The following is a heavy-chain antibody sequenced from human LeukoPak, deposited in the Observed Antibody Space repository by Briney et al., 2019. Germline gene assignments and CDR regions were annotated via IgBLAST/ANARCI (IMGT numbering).Heavy chain of an antibody. V-gene: IGHV3-21*01. J-gene: IGHJ4*02. CDR3: ARVAAAAGTLFDY. D-gene: IGHD6-13*01. Sequence: GGSLRLSCAASGFTFSSYSMNWVRQAPGKGLEWVSSISSSSSYIYYADSVKGRFTISRDNAKNSLYLQMNSLRAEDTAVYYCARVAAAAGTLFDYWGQGTLVTVSS. CDR1: GFTFSSYS. CDR2: ISSSSSYI.